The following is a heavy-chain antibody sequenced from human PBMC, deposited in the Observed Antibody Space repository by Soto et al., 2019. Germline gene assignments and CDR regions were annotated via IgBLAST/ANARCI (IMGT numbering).Heavy chain of an antibody. J-gene: IGHJ5*02. V-gene: IGHV1-24*01. CDR3: SRVRYDFWDYNNWFAP. D-gene: IGHD1-20*01. CDR2: LDPEDGKT. Sequence: ASVKVSCKVSGYTLTALSMHWVRQAPGKGLEWMGGLDPEDGKTIYAQKFQGRVTMTEDTSTDTAYMELSSLRSDDTAVYYCSRVRYDFWDYNNWFAPWGQGTVVAVSS. CDR1: GYTLTALS.